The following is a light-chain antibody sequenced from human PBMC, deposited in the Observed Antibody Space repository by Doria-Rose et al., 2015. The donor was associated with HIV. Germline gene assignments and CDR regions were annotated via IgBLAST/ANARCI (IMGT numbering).Light chain of an antibody. CDR3: NQYGTSWT. J-gene: IGKJ1*01. V-gene: IGKV3-20*01. CDR2: DGS. CDR1: QSFSSTY. Sequence: TQSPGTLSLSPGERATLSCRASQSFSSTYLAWYQQKPGQAPSLLIYDGSTRATGIPDRFSASGSGTDFTLTINRLEPEDFALYYCNQYGTSWTFGQGTKVEI.